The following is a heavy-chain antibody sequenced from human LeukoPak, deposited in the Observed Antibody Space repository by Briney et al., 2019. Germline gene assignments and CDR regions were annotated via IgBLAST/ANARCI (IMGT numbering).Heavy chain of an antibody. V-gene: IGHV3-73*01. CDR3: SSPYYDSSGYWSPLDY. J-gene: IGHJ4*02. CDR2: IRSKASSYAT. D-gene: IGHD3-22*01. Sequence: GGSLRLSCAASGFTFSGSAMHWVRQASGKGLEWVGRIRSKASSYATAYAASVKGRFTISRDDSKNTAYLQMNSLKTEDTAVYYCSSPYYDSSGYWSPLDYWGQGTLVTVSS. CDR1: GFTFSGSA.